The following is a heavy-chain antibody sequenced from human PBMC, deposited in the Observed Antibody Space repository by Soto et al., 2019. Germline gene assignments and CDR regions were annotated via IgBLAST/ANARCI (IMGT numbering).Heavy chain of an antibody. V-gene: IGHV4-61*01. D-gene: IGHD7-27*01. CDR3: ARRWGTSFDF. J-gene: IGHJ4*02. CDR2: IYYSGST. Sequence: SETLSLTCTVSGGSFSSGSYCWSWIRQPPGKGLEWIGYIYYSGSTNYNPSLKSRVTISVDTSKNQFSLKLSSVTAADTAVYYCARRWGTSFDFWGQGTLVTVSS. CDR1: GGSFSSGSYC.